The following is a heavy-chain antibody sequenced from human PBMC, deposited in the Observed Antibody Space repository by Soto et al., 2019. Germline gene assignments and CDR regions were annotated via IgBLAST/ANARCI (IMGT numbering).Heavy chain of an antibody. Sequence: EVQLVESGGGLVQPGGSLKLSCAASGFTFSGSAMHWVRQASGKGLEWVGRIRSKANSYATAYAASVKGRFTISRDDLKNTASLQMNSLKTEDTAVYYCTRHVGDSSGYYYYFDYWGQGTLVTVSS. CDR3: TRHVGDSSGYYYYFDY. J-gene: IGHJ4*02. CDR1: GFTFSGSA. V-gene: IGHV3-73*02. D-gene: IGHD3-22*01. CDR2: IRSKANSYAT.